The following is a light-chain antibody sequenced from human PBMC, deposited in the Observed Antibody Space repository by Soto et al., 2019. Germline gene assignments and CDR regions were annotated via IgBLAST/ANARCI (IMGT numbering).Light chain of an antibody. V-gene: IGKV3-20*01. CDR2: GAS. J-gene: IGKJ2*01. CDR1: QSVSSSY. CDR3: QQYGSSPNT. Sequence: EIVLTQSPGTLSLSPGERATLSCRASQSVSSSYLAWYQQKPGQAPRLLIYGASSRATGIPDRFSGSGSGTDFTRTISSLEPEDFAVYYCQQYGSSPNTFGQGTKLEI.